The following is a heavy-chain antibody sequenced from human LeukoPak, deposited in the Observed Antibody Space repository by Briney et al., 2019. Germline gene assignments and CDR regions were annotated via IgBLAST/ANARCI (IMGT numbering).Heavy chain of an antibody. J-gene: IGHJ5*02. Sequence: SETLFLTCAVYGGSFSGYYWSWIRQPPGKGLEWIGEINHSGSTNYNPSLKSRVTISVDTSKNQFSLKLSSVTAADTAVYYCARVYPRGIFGVVRVTNWFDPWGQGTLVTVSS. CDR3: ARVYPRGIFGVVRVTNWFDP. D-gene: IGHD3-3*01. V-gene: IGHV4-34*01. CDR1: GGSFSGYY. CDR2: INHSGST.